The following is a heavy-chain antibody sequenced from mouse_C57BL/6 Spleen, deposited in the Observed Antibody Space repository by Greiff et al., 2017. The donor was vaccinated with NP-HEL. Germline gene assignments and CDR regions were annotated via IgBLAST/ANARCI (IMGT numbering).Heavy chain of an antibody. D-gene: IGHD1-1*01. Sequence: EVQLQQSGPVLVKPGPSVKISCKASGFTFTDYYMHWVKQSHGKSLEWIGLVYPYNGGTSYNQKFKGKATLTVDTSSSTAYMELNSLTSEDSAVYYCAISYYGSSYRWYFDVWGTGTTVTVSS. CDR1: GFTFTDYY. V-gene: IGHV1-36*01. J-gene: IGHJ1*03. CDR2: VYPYNGGT. CDR3: AISYYGSSYRWYFDV.